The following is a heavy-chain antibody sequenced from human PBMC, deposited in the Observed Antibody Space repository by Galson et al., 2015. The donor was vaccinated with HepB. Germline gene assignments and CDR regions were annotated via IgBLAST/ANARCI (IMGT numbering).Heavy chain of an antibody. V-gene: IGHV1-18*04. CDR3: ARVLAVDPEQWGYYFDY. J-gene: IGHJ4*02. D-gene: IGHD6-19*01. CDR1: GYTFTSYG. CDR2: ISAYNGNT. Sequence: SVKVSCKASGYTFTSYGISWVRQAPGQGLEWMGWISAYNGNTNYAQKLQGRVTMTTDTSTSTAYMELRSLRSDDTAVYYCARVLAVDPEQWGYYFDYWGQGTLVTVSS.